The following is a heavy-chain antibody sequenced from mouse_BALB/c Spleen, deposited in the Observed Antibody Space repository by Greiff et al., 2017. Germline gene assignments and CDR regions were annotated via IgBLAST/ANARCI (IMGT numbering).Heavy chain of an antibody. V-gene: IGHV3-8*02. Sequence: EVKVEESGPSLVKPSQTLSLTCSVTGDSITSGYWNWIRKFPGNKLEYMGYISYSGSTYYNPSLKSRISITRDTSKNQYYLQLNSVTTEDTATYYCARSLLLRPYYFDYWGQGTTLTVSS. CDR3: ARSLLLRPYYFDY. J-gene: IGHJ2*01. D-gene: IGHD1-1*01. CDR1: GDSITSGY. CDR2: ISYSGST.